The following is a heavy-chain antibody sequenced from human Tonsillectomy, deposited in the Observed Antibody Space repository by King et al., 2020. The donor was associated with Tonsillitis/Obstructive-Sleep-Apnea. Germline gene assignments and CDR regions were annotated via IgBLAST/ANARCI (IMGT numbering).Heavy chain of an antibody. CDR2: IWSDGSKK. Sequence: VQLVESGGGVVQPGRSLRLSCAASGFTFSSYGMHWVRQAPGKGLEWVAIIWSDGSKKYYADSVKGRFTISRDNSKNTLYLQMNSLRAEDTAVYFCARVHARSIYIPDHYYYGMDVWGQGTTVTVSS. CDR1: GFTFSSYG. CDR3: ARVHARSIYIPDHYYYGMDV. D-gene: IGHD2-2*01. J-gene: IGHJ6*02. V-gene: IGHV3-33*01.